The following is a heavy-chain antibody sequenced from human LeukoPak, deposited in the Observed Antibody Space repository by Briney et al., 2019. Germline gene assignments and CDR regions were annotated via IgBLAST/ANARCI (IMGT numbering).Heavy chain of an antibody. Sequence: SETLSLTCAVSGGSISSGNWWSWVRQPPGKGLEWIGEMYHSGPTNYNPSLKSRVTISVDTSKNQFSLKLSSVTAADTAVYYCARGSSGWYTPRFDYWGQGTLVTVSS. CDR2: MYHSGPT. CDR3: ARGSSGWYTPRFDY. CDR1: GGSISSGNW. J-gene: IGHJ4*02. V-gene: IGHV4-4*02. D-gene: IGHD6-19*01.